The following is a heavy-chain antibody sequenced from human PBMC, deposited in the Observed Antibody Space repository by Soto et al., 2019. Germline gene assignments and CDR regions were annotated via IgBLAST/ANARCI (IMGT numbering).Heavy chain of an antibody. CDR3: ARPRIVGATDGMDV. Sequence: PSETLSLTCTVSGGSISSSGYYWGWIRQPPGKGLEWIGTIYYSGSTYYNPSLKSRVTISVDTSKNQFSLKLSSVTAADTAVYYCARPRIVGATDGMDVWGQGTTVTVSS. J-gene: IGHJ6*02. V-gene: IGHV4-39*01. CDR1: GGSISSSGYY. D-gene: IGHD1-26*01. CDR2: IYYSGST.